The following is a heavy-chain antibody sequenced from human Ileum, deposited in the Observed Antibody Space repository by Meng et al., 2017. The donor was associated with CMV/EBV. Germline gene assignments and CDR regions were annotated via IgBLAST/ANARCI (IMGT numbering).Heavy chain of an antibody. CDR1: GGSISSGAYY. CDR3: ARLGRITGNFDY. CDR2: IYNSGGT. J-gene: IGHJ4*02. D-gene: IGHD1-20*01. Sequence: VSGGSISSGAYYWTWIRQHPGKGLEWIGYIYNSGGTYYNPSLKSRVIISIDTSKNQFSLKLSSVTAADTAVYYCARLGRITGNFDYWGQGTLVTVSS. V-gene: IGHV4-31*02.